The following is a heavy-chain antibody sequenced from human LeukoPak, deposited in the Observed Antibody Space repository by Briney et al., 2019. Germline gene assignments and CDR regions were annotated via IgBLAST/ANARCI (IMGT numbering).Heavy chain of an antibody. Sequence: SETLSLTCTVSGDSISSYFWSWIRQPAGKGLELIGRMYTSGSTIYNPSLKSRVSMSVDTSKNQLSLKVRSVTAADTAVYYCARDSGYDLSWGQGTLVTVSS. CDR3: ARDSGYDLS. D-gene: IGHD5-12*01. V-gene: IGHV4-4*07. CDR1: GDSISSYF. J-gene: IGHJ4*02. CDR2: MYTSGST.